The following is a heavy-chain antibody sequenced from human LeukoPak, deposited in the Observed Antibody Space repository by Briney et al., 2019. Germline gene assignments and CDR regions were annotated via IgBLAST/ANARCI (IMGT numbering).Heavy chain of an antibody. Sequence: SETLSLTCTVSGGSISSYYWSWIRQPPGKGLEWIGYIYYSGSTNYNPSLKSRVTISVDTSKNQFSLKLSSVTAADTAVYYCARGRTRAYFMDVWGKGTTVTISS. V-gene: IGHV4-59*01. CDR1: GGSISSYY. CDR3: ARGRTRAYFMDV. CDR2: IYYSGST. J-gene: IGHJ6*03. D-gene: IGHD2-21*01.